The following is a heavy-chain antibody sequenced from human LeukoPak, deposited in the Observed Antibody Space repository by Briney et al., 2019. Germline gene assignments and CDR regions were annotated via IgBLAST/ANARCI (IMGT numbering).Heavy chain of an antibody. Sequence: SETLSLTCTVSGGSISSYYWSWIRQPPGKGLEWIGYIYNSGSTNYNPSLKSRVTISVDMSKNHFSLRLSYLTAADTAVYYCARLEEYWGQGTLVTVSS. CDR2: IYNSGST. J-gene: IGHJ4*02. CDR1: GGSISSYY. D-gene: IGHD3-3*01. V-gene: IGHV4-59*08. CDR3: ARLEEY.